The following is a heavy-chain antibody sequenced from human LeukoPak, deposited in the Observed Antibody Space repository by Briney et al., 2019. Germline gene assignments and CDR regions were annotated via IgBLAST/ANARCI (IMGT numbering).Heavy chain of an antibody. CDR3: AHYDFWSGHALDI. Sequence: GGSLRRSCAASESIVSGNYMTWVRQAPGKGLEWLSVIYTGGGTYYADSVKGRFTISRDTSKTTVYLQMNSLRGDDTAIYYCAHYDFWSGHALDIWGQGTMVTVSS. CDR1: ESIVSGNY. V-gene: IGHV3-66*01. D-gene: IGHD3-3*01. J-gene: IGHJ3*02. CDR2: IYTGGGT.